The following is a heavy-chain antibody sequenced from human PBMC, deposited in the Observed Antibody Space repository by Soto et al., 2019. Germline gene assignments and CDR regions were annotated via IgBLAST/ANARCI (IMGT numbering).Heavy chain of an antibody. J-gene: IGHJ4*02. V-gene: IGHV1-18*04. Sequence: QVQLVQSGAEVKEPGASVKVSCKVSGYTFTTYGISWVRQAPGLGLEWMGWITPYNGNTGYAQKFQGRVTMTTDTSTSTAYMELRSLRSEDTAVYYCARASLQPFDYWGQGTLVTVSS. CDR2: ITPYNGNT. CDR1: GYTFTTYG. D-gene: IGHD6-13*01. CDR3: ARASLQPFDY.